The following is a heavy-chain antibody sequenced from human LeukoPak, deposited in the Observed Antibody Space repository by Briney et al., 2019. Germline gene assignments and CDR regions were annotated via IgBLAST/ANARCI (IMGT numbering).Heavy chain of an antibody. J-gene: IGHJ4*02. Sequence: GGSLRLSCAASGFTFSGYWMSWVRQTPEKGLEWVSSISISSSYIYYADSVKGRLTISRDNAKSSLYLQMNSLKAEDTAVYYCARGPQKNGHSSGYPGYFDYWGQGTLVTVSS. CDR1: GFTFSGYW. CDR3: ARGPQKNGHSSGYPGYFDY. V-gene: IGHV3-21*01. CDR2: ISISSSYI. D-gene: IGHD3-22*01.